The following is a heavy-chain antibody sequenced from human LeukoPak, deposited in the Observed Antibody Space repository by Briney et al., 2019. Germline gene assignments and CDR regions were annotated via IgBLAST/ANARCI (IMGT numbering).Heavy chain of an antibody. CDR1: GYTFTNYA. Sequence: ASVKVSCKGSGYTFTNYAISWVRQAPGQGLEWMGWTSVYKGNTNYAQKFQGRVTMTTDTSTSTTYMEVRSLRSDDTAMYYCAREGELNTVTPIFDNWGQGTLVIVSS. CDR3: AREGELNTVTPIFDN. CDR2: TSVYKGNT. V-gene: IGHV1-18*01. J-gene: IGHJ4*02. D-gene: IGHD4-17*01.